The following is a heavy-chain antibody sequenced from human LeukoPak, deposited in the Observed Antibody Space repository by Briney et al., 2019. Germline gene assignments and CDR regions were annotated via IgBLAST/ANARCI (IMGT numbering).Heavy chain of an antibody. Sequence: GASVKVSCKASGYTFNGFYLHWVRQAPGQGLEWMGWINPNSGGTNYAQKFQGRVTMTRDTSISTAYMELSRLRSDDTAVYYCRTDRYGDYGDYIDYWGQGTLVTVSS. CDR2: INPNSGGT. CDR3: RTDRYGDYGDYIDY. J-gene: IGHJ4*02. V-gene: IGHV1-2*02. CDR1: GYTFNGFY. D-gene: IGHD4-17*01.